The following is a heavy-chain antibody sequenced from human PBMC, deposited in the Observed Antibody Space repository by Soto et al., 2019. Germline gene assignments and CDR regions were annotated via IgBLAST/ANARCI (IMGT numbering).Heavy chain of an antibody. D-gene: IGHD4-17*01. Sequence: QLQLQESGPGLVKPSETLSLTCTVSGGSISSSSYYWGWIRQPPGKGLEWIGSIYYSGSTYYNPSLKGRLTISVDPSKTQFSLNLASVTAADTAGYYCARSMTTVVTLDYWGQGTLVTVSS. J-gene: IGHJ4*02. CDR3: ARSMTTVVTLDY. CDR1: GGSISSSSYY. CDR2: IYYSGST. V-gene: IGHV4-39*01.